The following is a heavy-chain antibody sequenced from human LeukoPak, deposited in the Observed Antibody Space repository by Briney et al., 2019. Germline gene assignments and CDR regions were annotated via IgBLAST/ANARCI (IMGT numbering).Heavy chain of an antibody. CDR3: ARRGWDILFDF. CDR2: IYHRGST. Sequence: SETLSLTCTVSGDSISSNSSYCGWLRQTPGTGLEWIVSIYHRGSTYYNPSLKSRVTISVDTSKNQFSLKMRSVTAADTAVYYCARRGWDILFDFWGQGTLVTVSS. J-gene: IGHJ4*02. CDR1: GDSISSNSSY. V-gene: IGHV4-39*01. D-gene: IGHD1-26*01.